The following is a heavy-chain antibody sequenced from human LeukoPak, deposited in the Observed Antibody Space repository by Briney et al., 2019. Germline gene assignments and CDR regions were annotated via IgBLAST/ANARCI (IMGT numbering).Heavy chain of an antibody. CDR3: ARQGAGYNWFDP. CDR1: GGSITSSSFY. V-gene: IGHV4-39*01. Sequence: PSETLSLTCTVSGGSITSSSFYWGWLRQPPGKGLEWIGSIYYDGSTYYNPSLRSRVTISVDTSKTQCSLKLSSVTAADTAVYYCARQGAGYNWFDPWGQGTLVTVSS. J-gene: IGHJ5*02. CDR2: IYYDGST.